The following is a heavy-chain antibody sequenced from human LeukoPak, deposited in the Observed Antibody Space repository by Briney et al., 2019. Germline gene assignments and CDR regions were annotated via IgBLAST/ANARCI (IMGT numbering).Heavy chain of an antibody. J-gene: IGHJ4*02. Sequence: PSETLSLTCTVSGGSISSSSYYWGWIRQPPGKGLEWIGSIYYSGSTYYNPSLKSRVTISVDTSKNQFSLKLSSVTAADTAVYYCARHKVPAAIVDYWGQGTLVTVSS. V-gene: IGHV4-39*07. CDR3: ARHKVPAAIVDY. D-gene: IGHD2-2*02. CDR2: IYYSGST. CDR1: GGSISSSSYY.